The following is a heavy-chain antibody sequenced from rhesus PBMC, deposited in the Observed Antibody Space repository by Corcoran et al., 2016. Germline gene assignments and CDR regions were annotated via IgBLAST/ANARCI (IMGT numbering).Heavy chain of an antibody. D-gene: IGHD6-31*01. CDR2: ISYSGST. J-gene: IGHJ4*01. CDR1: GYSISSGYG. Sequence: QLQLQESGPGLVKPSETLSLTCAVSGYSISSGYGWSWIRQPPGKGLDWIGYISYSGSTSYNPSLKSRVTISGDTSKTQFSLKLSSVTAADTAVYYCASLYSSGWYTNPDYWGQGVLVTVSS. V-gene: IGHV4-122*02. CDR3: ASLYSSGWYTNPDY.